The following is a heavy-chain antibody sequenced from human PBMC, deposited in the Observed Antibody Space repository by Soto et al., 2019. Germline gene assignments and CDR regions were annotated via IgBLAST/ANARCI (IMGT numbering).Heavy chain of an antibody. J-gene: IGHJ5*02. CDR1: GGSFSGYY. Sequence: SETLSLTCAVYGGSFSGYYWSWIRQPPGKGLEWIGEVNHSGSTNYDPSLKSRVTITIDTSKNQFSLKLNSVTAADTAVYYCSAFAYGSGSLDWFDPWGQGTLVTVSS. V-gene: IGHV4-34*01. D-gene: IGHD3-10*01. CDR2: VNHSGST. CDR3: SAFAYGSGSLDWFDP.